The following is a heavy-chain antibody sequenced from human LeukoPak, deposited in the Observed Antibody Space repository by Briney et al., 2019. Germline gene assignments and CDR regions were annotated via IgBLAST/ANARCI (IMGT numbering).Heavy chain of an antibody. Sequence: SETLSLTCTVSGGSISSGSYYWSWIRQPAGKGLEWNGRIYTSGSYNYNPSLKSRVTMSVDTSKNQFSLKLSSVTAADTAVYYCARDLLYYDSSGSHYRGGDYFDYWGQGTLVTVSS. V-gene: IGHV4-61*02. J-gene: IGHJ4*02. CDR1: GGSISSGSYY. CDR2: IYTSGSY. D-gene: IGHD3-22*01. CDR3: ARDLLYYDSSGSHYRGGDYFDY.